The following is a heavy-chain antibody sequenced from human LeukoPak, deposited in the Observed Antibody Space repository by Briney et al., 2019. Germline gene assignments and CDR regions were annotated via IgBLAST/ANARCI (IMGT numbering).Heavy chain of an antibody. J-gene: IGHJ4*02. Sequence: RASETLSLTCTVSGGSISSYYWSWIRQPPGKGLEWIGYIYYSGSTNYNLSLKSRVTVSVDTSKNQFSLKLSSVTAADTAVYYCARRYCSGGTCYGDYWGQGTLVTVSS. CDR1: GGSISSYY. CDR3: ARRYCSGGTCYGDY. D-gene: IGHD2-15*01. CDR2: IYYSGST. V-gene: IGHV4-59*08.